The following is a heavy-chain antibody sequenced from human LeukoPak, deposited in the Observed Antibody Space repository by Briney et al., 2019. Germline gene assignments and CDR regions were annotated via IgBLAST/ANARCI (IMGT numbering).Heavy chain of an antibody. CDR1: GGSFLGYY. V-gene: IGHV4-4*07. Sequence: SETLSLTCGVNGGSFLGYYWSWIRQPAGKGLEWIGRIYTSGSTNYNPSLKSRVTISVDTSKNQFSLKLSSVTAADTAVYYCARDPWSIAVAGTGAFDIWGQGTMVTVSS. J-gene: IGHJ3*02. CDR3: ARDPWSIAVAGTGAFDI. CDR2: IYTSGST. D-gene: IGHD6-19*01.